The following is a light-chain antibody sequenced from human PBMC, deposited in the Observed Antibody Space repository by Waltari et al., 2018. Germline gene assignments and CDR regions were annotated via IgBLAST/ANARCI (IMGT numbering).Light chain of an antibody. CDR1: SSDVGCYNS. Sequence: QSALTQAASVSGSPGQSITISCTGTSSDVGCYNSVSWYQQHPGKAPKVLIYDVTNRPSGVSNRFSGSKSGNTASLTISGLQAEDEADYYCCSYAGKYTSVFGGGTKLTVL. CDR2: DVT. V-gene: IGLV2-14*03. J-gene: IGLJ2*01. CDR3: CSYAGKYTSV.